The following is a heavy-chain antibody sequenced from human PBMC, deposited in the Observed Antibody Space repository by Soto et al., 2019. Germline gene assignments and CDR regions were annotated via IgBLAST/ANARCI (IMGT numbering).Heavy chain of an antibody. CDR3: ARESEDLTSKFDY. Sequence: PVGSLRLSFAASGFTFRNYWMTWVRQAPGKGLEWVANIKEDGSEKYYVDSVEGRFTISRDNAKNSLFLQMYGLRVEDTAVYYCARESEDLTSKFDYWGQGTLVTVSS. CDR1: GFTFRNYW. CDR2: IKEDGSEK. J-gene: IGHJ4*02. V-gene: IGHV3-7*01.